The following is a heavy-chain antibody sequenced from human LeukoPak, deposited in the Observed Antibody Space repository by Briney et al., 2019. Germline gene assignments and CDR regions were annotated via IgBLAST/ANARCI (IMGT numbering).Heavy chain of an antibody. Sequence: SETLSLTCTVSGGSVSSGSYYWNWIRQPPGKGLEWIGYIYYSGSTSYNPSLKSRVTISLDTSKNRFSLKLSSVTAADTAVYYCARTYDFWSGPTYWGQETLVTVSS. V-gene: IGHV4-61*01. CDR3: ARTYDFWSGPTY. CDR1: GGSVSSGSYY. CDR2: IYYSGST. D-gene: IGHD3-3*01. J-gene: IGHJ4*02.